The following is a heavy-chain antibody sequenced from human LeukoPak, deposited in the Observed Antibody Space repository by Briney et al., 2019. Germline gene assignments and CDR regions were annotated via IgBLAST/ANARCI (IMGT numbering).Heavy chain of an antibody. CDR3: ARRSMVRGVIIVKGDDAFDI. V-gene: IGHV1-18*01. CDR1: GYTLTNYG. J-gene: IGHJ3*02. Sequence: ASVKVSCKASGYTLTNYGISWVRQAPGQGLEWMGWISGYNGNTDYAQKIQGRVTMTTDTSTRTAYMELRSLRADDTAVYYCARRSMVRGVIIVKGDDAFDIWGQGTVVTVSS. D-gene: IGHD3-10*01. CDR2: ISGYNGNT.